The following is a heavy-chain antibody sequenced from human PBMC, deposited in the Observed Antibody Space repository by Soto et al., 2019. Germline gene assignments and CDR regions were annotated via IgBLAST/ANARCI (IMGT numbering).Heavy chain of an antibody. J-gene: IGHJ6*03. CDR3: ARAHTYMDV. CDR2: ISSSSSTI. Sequence: GSLRRSCAASGFTFSSYSMNWVRQAPGKGLEWVSYISSSSSTIYYADSMKGRFTISRDNAKNSLYLQMNSLRAEDTAVYYCARAHTYMDVWGKGTTVTVSS. CDR1: GFTFSSYS. V-gene: IGHV3-48*01.